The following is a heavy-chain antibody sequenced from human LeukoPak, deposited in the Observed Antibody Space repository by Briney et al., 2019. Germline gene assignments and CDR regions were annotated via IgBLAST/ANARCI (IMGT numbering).Heavy chain of an antibody. Sequence: GGSLRLSCAASGFTFSSYGMHWVRQAPGKGLEWVAVISYDGSNKYYVDSVKGRFTISRDNSKNTLYLQMNSLRAEDTAVYYCARDRGGGFDYWGQGTLVTVSS. D-gene: IGHD2-21*01. J-gene: IGHJ4*02. CDR2: ISYDGSNK. CDR3: ARDRGGGFDY. V-gene: IGHV3-30*03. CDR1: GFTFSSYG.